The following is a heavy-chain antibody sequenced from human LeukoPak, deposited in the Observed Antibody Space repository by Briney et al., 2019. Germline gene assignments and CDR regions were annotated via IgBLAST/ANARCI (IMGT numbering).Heavy chain of an antibody. CDR2: ISRSGSTI. J-gene: IGHJ4*02. CDR3: ARRTHYYDSSGQEEGYFEY. V-gene: IGHV3-11*01. Sequence: GGSLRLSCAASGFTFSDYYMSWIRQAPGKGLEWVSYISRSGSTISYADSVKGRFTISRDNAKNSLYLQMNRLRAEDTAVYYCARRTHYYDSSGQEEGYFEYWGQGTLVTVSS. CDR1: GFTFSDYY. D-gene: IGHD3-22*01.